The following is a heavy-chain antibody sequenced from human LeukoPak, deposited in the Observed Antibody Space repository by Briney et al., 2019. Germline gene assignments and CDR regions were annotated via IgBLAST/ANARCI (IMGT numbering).Heavy chain of an antibody. D-gene: IGHD2-15*01. J-gene: IGHJ4*02. CDR3: VREHCSGGTCYSFFDY. CDR1: GFTFSSNH. CDR2: IYSGGST. V-gene: IGHV3-53*01. Sequence: GGSLRLSCAASGFTFSSNHMSWVRQAPGKGLEWVSVIYSGGSTYYADSVKGRFTISRDNSKNTLYLQMNSLRAEDTAVYYCVREHCSGGTCYSFFDYWGQGTLVTVSS.